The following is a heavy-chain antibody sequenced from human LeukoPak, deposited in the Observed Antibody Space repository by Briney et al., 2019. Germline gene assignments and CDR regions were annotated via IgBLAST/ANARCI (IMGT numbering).Heavy chain of an antibody. V-gene: IGHV4-59*01. Sequence: SETLSLTCTVSGGSISSYYWSWIRQPPGKGLEWIGYIYYSGSTNYNPSLKSRVTISVDTSKNQFSLKLSSVTAADTAVYYCAREKGGRYFDWLLGGYYYYYYYMDVWGKGTTVTISS. CDR3: AREKGGRYFDWLLGGYYYYYYYMDV. CDR1: GGSISSYY. D-gene: IGHD3-9*01. CDR2: IYYSGST. J-gene: IGHJ6*03.